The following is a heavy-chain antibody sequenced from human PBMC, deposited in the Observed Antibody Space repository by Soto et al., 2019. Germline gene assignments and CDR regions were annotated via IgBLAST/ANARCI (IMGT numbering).Heavy chain of an antibody. CDR1: GFTFSSYA. D-gene: IGHD3-10*01. J-gene: IGHJ4*02. Sequence: VGSLRLSCAASGFTFSSYAMSWVRQAPVKVLEWVSAISGSGGSTYYADSVKVRFTISRDNSKNTLYLQMNSLRAEDTAVYYCAKVLDYYYPDYWGQGTLVTVSS. CDR2: ISGSGGST. V-gene: IGHV3-23*01. CDR3: AKVLDYYYPDY.